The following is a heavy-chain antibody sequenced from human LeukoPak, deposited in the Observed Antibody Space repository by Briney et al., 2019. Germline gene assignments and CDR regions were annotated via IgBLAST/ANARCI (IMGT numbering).Heavy chain of an antibody. J-gene: IGHJ5*02. CDR2: ISSSSSYI. D-gene: IGHD4-17*01. V-gene: IGHV3-21*01. CDR3: ARNSYGDYEGFDP. CDR1: GFSFRSHG. Sequence: PGGSLRLSCAASGFSFRSHGMNWVRQAPGKGLEWVSSISSSSSYIYYADSVKGRFTISRDNAKSSLYLQMNSLRAEDTAVYYCARNSYGDYEGFDPWGQGTLVTVSS.